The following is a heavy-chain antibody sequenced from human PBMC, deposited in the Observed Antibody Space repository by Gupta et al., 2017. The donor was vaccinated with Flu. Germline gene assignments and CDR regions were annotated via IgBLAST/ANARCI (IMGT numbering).Heavy chain of an antibody. Sequence: QMQLQESGPRLVKPSQTLSLTCSVSGGSINVFSFFWAWIRQVPGKGLEWIGYVHSSGNTYYNPSLRSRLMMSIDTAKNEFSLEMTSLTAADTAMYYCARQGTYYFDFWGQGALVTVSS. J-gene: IGHJ4*02. CDR2: VHSSGNT. CDR3: ARQGTYYFDF. CDR1: GGSINVFSFF. D-gene: IGHD1-7*01. V-gene: IGHV4-31*03.